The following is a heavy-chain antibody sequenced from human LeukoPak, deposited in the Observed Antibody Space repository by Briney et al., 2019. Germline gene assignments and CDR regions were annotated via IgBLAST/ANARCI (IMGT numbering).Heavy chain of an antibody. CDR2: INHSGST. CDR1: GGSISSYY. Sequence: SETLSLTCTVSGGSISSYYWSWIRQPPGKGLEWIGEINHSGSTNYNPSLKSRVTISVDTSKNQFSLKLSSVTAADTAVYYCAREGGSYYFDYWGQGTLVTVSS. V-gene: IGHV4-34*01. CDR3: AREGGSYYFDY. D-gene: IGHD1-26*01. J-gene: IGHJ4*02.